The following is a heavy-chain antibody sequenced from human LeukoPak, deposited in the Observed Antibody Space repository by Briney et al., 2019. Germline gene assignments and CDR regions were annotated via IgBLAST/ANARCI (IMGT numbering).Heavy chain of an antibody. J-gene: IGHJ3*02. D-gene: IGHD1-14*01. CDR3: ARLSQPTFDI. CDR2: IDPSGGST. CDR1: GYTFTTYY. Sequence: ASVKVSCKASGYTFTTYYMHWVRQAPGQGLEWMGIIDPSGGSTSYAQKFQGRVTVTRDTSTSTVYMELSSLRSDDTAVYYCARLSQPTFDIWGQGTLVTVSS. V-gene: IGHV1-46*01.